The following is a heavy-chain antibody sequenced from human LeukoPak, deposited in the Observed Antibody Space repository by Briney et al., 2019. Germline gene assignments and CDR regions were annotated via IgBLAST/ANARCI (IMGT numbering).Heavy chain of an antibody. CDR1: GYSFTSYW. CDR2: IYPGDSDT. CDR3: ARGFYGGYYYYYYMDV. V-gene: IGHV5-51*01. D-gene: IGHD4/OR15-4a*01. Sequence: GESLQISCKGSGYSFTSYWIGWVRQMPGKGLEWMGIIYPGDSDTRYSPSFQGQVTISADRSISTAYLQWSSLKASDTAMYYCARGFYGGYYYYYYMDVWGKGTTVTVSS. J-gene: IGHJ6*03.